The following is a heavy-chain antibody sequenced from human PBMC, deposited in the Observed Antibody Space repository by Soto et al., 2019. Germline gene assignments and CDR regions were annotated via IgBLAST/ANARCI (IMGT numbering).Heavy chain of an antibody. CDR3: ARSGVEMATITNFDY. Sequence: SETLSLTCTVSGGSISSGGYYWSWIRQHPGKGLEWIGYIYYSGSTYYNPSLKSRVTISVDTSKNQFSLKLSSVTAADTAVYYCARSGVEMATITNFDYWGQGTLVTVSS. V-gene: IGHV4-31*03. CDR2: IYYSGST. J-gene: IGHJ4*02. CDR1: GGSISSGGYY. D-gene: IGHD5-12*01.